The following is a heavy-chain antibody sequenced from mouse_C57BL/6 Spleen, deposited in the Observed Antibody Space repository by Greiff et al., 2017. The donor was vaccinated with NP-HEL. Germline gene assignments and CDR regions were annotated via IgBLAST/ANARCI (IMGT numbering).Heavy chain of an antibody. J-gene: IGHJ2*01. CDR1: GYSFTGYY. V-gene: IGHV1-42*01. CDR3: ARSHYGNFYFDY. D-gene: IGHD2-1*01. Sequence: VQLQQSGPELVKPGASVKISCKASGYSFTGYYMNWVKQSPEKSLEWIGEINPSTGGTTYNQKFKAKATLTVDKSSSTAYMQLKSLTSEDSAVYYCARSHYGNFYFDYWGQGTTLTVSS. CDR2: INPSTGGT.